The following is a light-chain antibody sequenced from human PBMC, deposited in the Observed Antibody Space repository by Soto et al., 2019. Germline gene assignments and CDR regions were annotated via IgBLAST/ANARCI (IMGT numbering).Light chain of an antibody. CDR3: QQYGSSPWT. CDR2: GTY. J-gene: IGKJ1*01. CDR1: QSVSGN. Sequence: EMVMTQSPATLSVSPGERATLSCRASQSVSGNLAWYQQKPGQAPRLLIYGTYTRAAGIPARFSGTVSGTEFTLTISRLEPEDFAVYYCQQYGSSPWTFGQGPRW. V-gene: IGKV3-15*01.